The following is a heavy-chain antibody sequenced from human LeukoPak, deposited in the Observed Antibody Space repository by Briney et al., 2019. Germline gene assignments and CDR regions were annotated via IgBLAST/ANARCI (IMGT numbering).Heavy chain of an antibody. CDR1: GYSNSSGYY. CDR2: IYHSGST. D-gene: IGHD6-6*01. V-gene: IGHV4-38-2*01. CDR3: ARLIAARPVDY. Sequence: SETLSLTCAVSGYSNSSGYYWGWIRQPPGKGLEWIGSIYHSGSTYYNPSLKSRVTISVDTSKNQFSLKLSSVTAADTAVYYCARLIAARPVDYWGQGTLVTVSS. J-gene: IGHJ4*02.